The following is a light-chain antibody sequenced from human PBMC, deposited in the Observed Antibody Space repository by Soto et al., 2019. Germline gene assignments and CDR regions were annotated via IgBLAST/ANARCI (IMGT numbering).Light chain of an antibody. Sequence: QSVLTHPPSVSAAPGQKVTISCSGSNSNIGNNYVSWYQQLPGTAPKLLIYENNKRPSGIPDRFSGSKSGTSATLGITGLQTGDEADYYCGTWDSSLSAYVFGTGTKVTVL. J-gene: IGLJ1*01. V-gene: IGLV1-51*02. CDR2: ENN. CDR3: GTWDSSLSAYV. CDR1: NSNIGNNY.